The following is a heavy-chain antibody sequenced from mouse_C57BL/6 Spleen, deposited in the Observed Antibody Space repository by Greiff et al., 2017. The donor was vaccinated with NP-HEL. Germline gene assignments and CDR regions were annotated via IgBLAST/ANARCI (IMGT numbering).Heavy chain of an antibody. V-gene: IGHV2-2*01. Sequence: VKLMESGPGLVQPSQSLSITCTVSGFSLTSYGVHWVRQSPGKGLEWLGVIWSGGSTDYNAAFISRLSISKDNSKSQVFFKMNSLQADDTAIYYCARKGYYYGREGYFDVWGTGTTVTVSS. J-gene: IGHJ1*03. D-gene: IGHD1-1*01. CDR3: ARKGYYYGREGYFDV. CDR2: IWSGGST. CDR1: GFSLTSYG.